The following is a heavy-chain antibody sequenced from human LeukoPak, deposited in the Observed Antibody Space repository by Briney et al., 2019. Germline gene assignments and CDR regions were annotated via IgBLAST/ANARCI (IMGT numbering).Heavy chain of an antibody. CDR1: GGSISSSSYY. Sequence: SETLSLTCTVSGGSISSSSYYWGWIRQPPGKGLEWIGSIYYSGSTYYNPSLKSRVTISVDTSKNQFSLKLSSVTAADTAVYYCARDLLPYDSSGYYLDYWGQGTLVTVSS. CDR2: IYYSGST. V-gene: IGHV4-39*07. CDR3: ARDLLPYDSSGYYLDY. J-gene: IGHJ4*02. D-gene: IGHD3-22*01.